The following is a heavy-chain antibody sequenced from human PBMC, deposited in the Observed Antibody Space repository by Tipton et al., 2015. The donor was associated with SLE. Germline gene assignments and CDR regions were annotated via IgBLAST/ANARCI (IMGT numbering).Heavy chain of an antibody. J-gene: IGHJ4*02. V-gene: IGHV3-23*01. CDR2: ISGNGGSS. Sequence: SLRLSCVTSGFSFNNFAISWVRQAPGKGLEWVSSISGNGGSSYSADSVKGRFTISRDNSKNTVYLQMNSLRAEDTAVYYCAKLNWLVAAAGGWDYWGQGTLVTVSS. CDR1: GFSFNNFA. D-gene: IGHD6-13*01. CDR3: AKLNWLVAAAGGWDY.